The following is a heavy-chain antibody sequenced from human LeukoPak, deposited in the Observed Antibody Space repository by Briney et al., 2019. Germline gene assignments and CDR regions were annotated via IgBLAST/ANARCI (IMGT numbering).Heavy chain of an antibody. D-gene: IGHD3-22*01. J-gene: IGHJ4*02. CDR3: ARDTGDYYDSSGYSY. V-gene: IGHV3-21*04. Sequence: GGSLRLSCAASGFTFTSYNMNWVRQAPGKGLEWVSSISSSSSYIYYADSVKGRFTISRDNSKNTLYLQMNSLRAEDTAVYYCARDTGDYYDSSGYSYWGQGTLVTVSS. CDR2: ISSSSSYI. CDR1: GFTFTSYN.